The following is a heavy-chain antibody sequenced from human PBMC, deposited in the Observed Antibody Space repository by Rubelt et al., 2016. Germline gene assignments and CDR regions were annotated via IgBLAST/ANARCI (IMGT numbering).Heavy chain of an antibody. J-gene: IGHJ6*02. CDR1: GGSFSGYY. Sequence: QVQLQQWGAGLLKPSETLSLTCAVYGGSFSGYYWSWIRQPPGKGLEWIGEINHSGSTKYNPSLKSRVTISVDTSKNQFSLKLSSVTAADTAVYYCARGRRGSSSWLGRDYYGMDVWGQGTTVTVSS. CDR2: INHSGST. V-gene: IGHV4-34*01. D-gene: IGHD6-13*01. CDR3: ARGRRGSSSWLGRDYYGMDV.